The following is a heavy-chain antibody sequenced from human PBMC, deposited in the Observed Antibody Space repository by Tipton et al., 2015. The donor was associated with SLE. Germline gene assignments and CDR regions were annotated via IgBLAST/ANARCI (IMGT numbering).Heavy chain of an antibody. J-gene: IGHJ4*02. D-gene: IGHD4-11*01. Sequence: LRLSCTVSGGSISSGGYYWSWIRQHPGKGLEWIGYIYYSGSTYYNPSLKSRVTISVDTSKNQFSLKLSSVTAADTAVYYCARAMTTEGAIDYWGQGTLVTVSS. CDR2: IYYSGST. V-gene: IGHV4-31*03. CDR1: GGSISSGGYY. CDR3: ARAMTTEGAIDY.